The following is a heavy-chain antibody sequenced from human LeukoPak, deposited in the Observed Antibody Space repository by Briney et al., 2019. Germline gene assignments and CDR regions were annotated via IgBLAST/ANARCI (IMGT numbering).Heavy chain of an antibody. CDR3: ARAVGATDDAFDI. CDR1: GGSISSSSYY. CDR2: INHSGST. J-gene: IGHJ3*02. D-gene: IGHD1-26*01. Sequence: SETLSLTCTVSGGSISSSSYYWSWIRQPPGKGLEWIGEINHSGSTNYNPSLKSRVTISVDTSKNQFSLKLSSVTAADTAVYYCARAVGATDDAFDIWGQGTMVTVSS. V-gene: IGHV4-39*07.